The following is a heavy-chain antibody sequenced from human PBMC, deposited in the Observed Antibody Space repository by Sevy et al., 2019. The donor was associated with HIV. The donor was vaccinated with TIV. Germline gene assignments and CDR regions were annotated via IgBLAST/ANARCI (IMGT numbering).Heavy chain of an antibody. CDR2: ISWNGGSI. J-gene: IGHJ4*02. CDR1: GFTFDDYA. D-gene: IGHD3-22*01. V-gene: IGHV3-9*01. Sequence: GGSLRLSCAASGFTFDDYAMHWVRQAPGKGLEWVSGISWNGGSIGYADSVKGRFTISRDNAKNSLYLQMNSLRAEDTALYYCAKDITGDYYDSSGYLYYFDYWGQGTLVTVSS. CDR3: AKDITGDYYDSSGYLYYFDY.